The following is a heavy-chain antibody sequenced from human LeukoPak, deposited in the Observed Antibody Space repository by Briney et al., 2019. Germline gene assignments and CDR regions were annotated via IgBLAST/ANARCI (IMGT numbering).Heavy chain of an antibody. Sequence: GASVKVSCKASGGTFSSYAISWVRQAPGQGLEWMGGIIPIFGTANYAQKFQGRVTITTDESTSTAYMELSSLRSEDTAVYYCARGNAAAGPNFDYWGQGTLVTVSS. CDR1: GGTFSSYA. J-gene: IGHJ4*02. V-gene: IGHV1-69*05. CDR3: ARGNAAAGPNFDY. CDR2: IIPIFGTA. D-gene: IGHD6-13*01.